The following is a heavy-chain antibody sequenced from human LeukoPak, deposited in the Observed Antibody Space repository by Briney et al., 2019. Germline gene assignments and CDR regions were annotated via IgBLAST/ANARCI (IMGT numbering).Heavy chain of an antibody. CDR1: GFTFSSYA. CDR2: ISGSGGST. CDR3: ATLEQGGYRDYYFDY. D-gene: IGHD5-18*01. V-gene: IGHV3-23*01. J-gene: IGHJ4*02. Sequence: GGSLRLSCAASGFTFSSYAMSWVRQAPGKGLEWVSAISGSGGSTYYADSVKGRFTISRDNSKNTLYLQMNSLRAEDTAVYYCATLEQGGYRDYYFDYWGQGTLVTVSS.